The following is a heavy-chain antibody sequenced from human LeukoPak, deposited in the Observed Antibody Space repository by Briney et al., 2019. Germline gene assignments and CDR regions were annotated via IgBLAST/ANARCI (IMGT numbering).Heavy chain of an antibody. D-gene: IGHD6-13*01. V-gene: IGHV4-39*01. J-gene: IGHJ4*02. CDR1: GFTFSSYA. CDR2: IYYSGST. Sequence: PGGSLRLSCAASGFTFSSYAMSWVRQAPGKGLEWIGSIYYSGSTYYNPSLKSRVTISVDTSKNQFSLKLSSVTAADTAVYYCARLPDGNIAAAGPFDYWGQGTLVTVSS. CDR3: ARLPDGNIAAAGPFDY.